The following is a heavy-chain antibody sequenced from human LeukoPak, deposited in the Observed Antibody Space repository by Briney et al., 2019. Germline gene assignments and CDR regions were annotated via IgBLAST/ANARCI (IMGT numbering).Heavy chain of an antibody. D-gene: IGHD3-10*01. J-gene: IGHJ6*03. V-gene: IGHV4-61*01. Sequence: SETLSLTCTVSGGSISSGSYYWSWIRQPPGKGLEWIGYIYYSGSTNYNPSLKSRVTISVDTSKNQFSLKLSSVTAADTAVYYCARDRVVQGGIHLYYYYYMDVWGKGTTVTISS. CDR2: IYYSGST. CDR1: GGSISSGSYY. CDR3: ARDRVVQGGIHLYYYYYMDV.